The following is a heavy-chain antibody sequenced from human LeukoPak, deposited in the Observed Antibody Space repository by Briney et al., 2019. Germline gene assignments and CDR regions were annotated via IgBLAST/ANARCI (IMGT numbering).Heavy chain of an antibody. CDR3: ARTRYDQRPFDY. CDR1: RFTFSNYW. J-gene: IGHJ4*02. CDR2: INTDGDVT. V-gene: IGHV3-74*01. Sequence: GGSLRLSCAASRFTFSNYWMHWVRQGPGKGLVWVSRINTDGDVTNYADSVKGRFTLSRDNAKNMLYLQMNSLRAEDTAMYYCARTRYDQRPFDYWGQGTLVTVSS. D-gene: IGHD5-12*01.